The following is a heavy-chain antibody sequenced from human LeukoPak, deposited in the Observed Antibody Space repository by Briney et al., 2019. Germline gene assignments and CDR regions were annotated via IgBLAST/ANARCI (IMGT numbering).Heavy chain of an antibody. Sequence: KASETLSLTCAVYGGSFSGYYWSWIRQPPGKGLEWIGEINHSGITNYNPSLKSRVTMSLDTSKSQFSLKLSPVTAADTALYYCARGVVGVIEVRVYYVDYLGQGTLVTVSS. CDR2: INHSGIT. CDR1: GGSFSGYY. D-gene: IGHD3-3*01. V-gene: IGHV4-34*01. CDR3: ARGVVGVIEVRVYYVDY. J-gene: IGHJ4*02.